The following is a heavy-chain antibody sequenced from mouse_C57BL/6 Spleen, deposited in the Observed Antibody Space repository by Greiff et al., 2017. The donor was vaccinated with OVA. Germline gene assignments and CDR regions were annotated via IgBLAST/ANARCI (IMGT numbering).Heavy chain of an antibody. V-gene: IGHV1-82*01. J-gene: IGHJ2*01. CDR3: AREATMVTTNY. CDR2: IYPGDGDT. D-gene: IGHD2-2*01. CDR1: GYAFSSSW. Sequence: QVHVKQSGPELVKPGASVKISCKASGYAFSSSWMNWVKQRPGKGLEWIGRIYPGDGDTNYNGKFKGKATLTADKSSSTAYMQLSSLTSEDSAVYFCAREATMVTTNYWGQGTTLTVSS.